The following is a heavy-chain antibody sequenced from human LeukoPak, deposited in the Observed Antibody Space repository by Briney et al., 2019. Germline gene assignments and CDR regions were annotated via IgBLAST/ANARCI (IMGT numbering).Heavy chain of an antibody. D-gene: IGHD5-18*01. CDR1: GFTFSSDE. V-gene: IGHV3-48*03. Sequence: GGSLRLSCAASGFTFSSDEMNWVRQVPGKGLEWVSYISSSGRTRYYADSVKGRFTISRENVKNSLYLQMDSLRAEDTALYYCARGYIVRSMDVWGQGTTVIVSS. CDR2: ISSSGRTR. CDR3: ARGYIVRSMDV. J-gene: IGHJ6*02.